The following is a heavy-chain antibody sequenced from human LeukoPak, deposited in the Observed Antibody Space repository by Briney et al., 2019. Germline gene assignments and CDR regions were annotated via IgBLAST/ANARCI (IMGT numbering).Heavy chain of an antibody. CDR2: INPNSGGT. J-gene: IGHJ4*02. CDR3: ATTYYDILTGYYHSTSRLGY. V-gene: IGHV1-2*02. CDR1: GYTFTGYY. Sequence: ASVKVSCKASGYTFTGYYMHWVRQAPGQGLEWMGWINPNSGGTNYAEKFQGRVTMTRDTSISTAYMELRRLRSDDTAVYYCATTYYDILTGYYHSTSRLGYWGQGTLVTVSS. D-gene: IGHD3-9*01.